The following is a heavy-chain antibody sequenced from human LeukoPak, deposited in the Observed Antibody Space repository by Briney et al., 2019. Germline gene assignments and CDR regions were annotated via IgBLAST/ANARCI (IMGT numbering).Heavy chain of an antibody. D-gene: IGHD3-22*01. J-gene: IGHJ4*02. V-gene: IGHV3-7*01. CDR2: IKQDGSEK. Sequence: GGSPRLSCAASGFTFGTYWMSWVRQAPGKGLEWVAHIKQDGSEKNYVDSVKGRFTISRDNAKNSLFLQMNNLRGEDTAVYYCARDKIGYSDNSGSKFDYWGQGTLVTVSS. CDR1: GFTFGTYW. CDR3: ARDKIGYSDNSGSKFDY.